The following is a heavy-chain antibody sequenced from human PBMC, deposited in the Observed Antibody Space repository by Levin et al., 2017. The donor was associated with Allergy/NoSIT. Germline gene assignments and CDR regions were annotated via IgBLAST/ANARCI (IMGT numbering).Heavy chain of an antibody. D-gene: IGHD2-2*01. V-gene: IGHV4-4*07. CDR2: IFSSGTT. CDR3: ARGPCTSCSFDY. J-gene: IGHJ4*02. CDR1: SDSISNYY. Sequence: PSETLSLTCTVSSDSISNYYWNWIRQPAGKGLEWIGHIFSSGTTTYNPSLKSRVTMSVDTSKNQISLELNSVTAADTAVYYCARGPCTSCSFDYWGQGILVTVSS.